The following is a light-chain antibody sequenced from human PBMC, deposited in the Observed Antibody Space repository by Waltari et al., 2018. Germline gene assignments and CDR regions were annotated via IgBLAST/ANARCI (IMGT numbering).Light chain of an antibody. CDR1: QSVSSY. CDR3: QQRSSWPIT. Sequence: EIVLTQSPATLSLSQGEGATLPCRASQSVSSYLAWYQQKPGQAPRLLIYDASNRATGIPARFSGSGSGTDFPLTISSLEPEDFAVYYCQQRSSWPITFGQGTRLDIK. J-gene: IGKJ5*01. CDR2: DAS. V-gene: IGKV3-11*01.